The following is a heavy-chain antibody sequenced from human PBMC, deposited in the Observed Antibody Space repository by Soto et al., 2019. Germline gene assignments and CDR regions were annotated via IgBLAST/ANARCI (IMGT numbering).Heavy chain of an antibody. V-gene: IGHV3-15*05. CDR2: IKSKTDGGTT. J-gene: IGHJ4*02. Sequence: GGSLRLSCAVSGFTVSDAWMTWVRQAPGKGLEWIGRIKSKTDGGTTEYAAPVKGRFTISRDDSKNTLYLQMNSLKTEDTAIYYCAQNGQWLATPPVAWGQGSLVTVSS. D-gene: IGHD6-19*01. CDR3: AQNGQWLATPPVA. CDR1: GFTVSDAW.